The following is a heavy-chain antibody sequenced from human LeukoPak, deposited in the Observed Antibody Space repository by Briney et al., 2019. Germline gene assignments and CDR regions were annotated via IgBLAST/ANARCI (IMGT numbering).Heavy chain of an antibody. Sequence: GGSLRLSCAASGFTFNSYAMSWARQAPEKGLEWVATISGSGGGTYYADSVKGRFTISRDDSKNTLYLQMNSLRAEDTAVYYCAKDLGRYRNNYFDYWGQGTLVTVSS. D-gene: IGHD1-26*01. CDR1: GFTFNSYA. CDR3: AKDLGRYRNNYFDY. CDR2: ISGSGGGT. J-gene: IGHJ4*02. V-gene: IGHV3-23*01.